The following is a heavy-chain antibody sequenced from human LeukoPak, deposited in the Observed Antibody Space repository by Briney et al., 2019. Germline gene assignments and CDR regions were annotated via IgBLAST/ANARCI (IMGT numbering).Heavy chain of an antibody. CDR1: GYTFSNYY. D-gene: IGHD1-26*01. V-gene: IGHV1-46*01. J-gene: IGHJ4*02. CDR3: ARGGVGGNSVSFYYFDY. CDR2: INPSVGSA. Sequence: ASVKVSCKASGYTFSNYYIHWVRQAPGQDLEWMGIINPSVGSASYAQKFQDRVTMTSETSTSTVYMDLSSLRSEDTAVYYCARGGVGGNSVSFYYFDYWGQGTLVTVSS.